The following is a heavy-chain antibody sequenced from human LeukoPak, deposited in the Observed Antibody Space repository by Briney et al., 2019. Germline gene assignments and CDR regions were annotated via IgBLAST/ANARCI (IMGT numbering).Heavy chain of an antibody. D-gene: IGHD1-26*01. J-gene: IGHJ4*02. CDR2: ISYSSSYI. CDR1: GFTFSSYT. CDR3: ARGGVSGSYPRELDY. V-gene: IGHV3-21*01. Sequence: GGSLRLSCAASGFTFSSYTMSWVRQAPGKGLEWVSSISYSSSYIYYADSVKGRFTISRDNAKNSLYLQMNSLRAEDTAVYYCARGGVSGSYPRELDYWGQGTLVTVSS.